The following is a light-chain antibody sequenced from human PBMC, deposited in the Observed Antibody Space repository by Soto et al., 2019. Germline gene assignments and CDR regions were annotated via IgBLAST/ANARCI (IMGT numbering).Light chain of an antibody. CDR3: HQYGTPPNT. CDR1: QSVRSSY. J-gene: IGKJ2*01. V-gene: IGKV3-20*01. CDR2: GAS. Sequence: EVVLTQSPGTLSLSPGERATLSCRASQSVRSSYLAWYQQKPGQSPRLLIYGASRWATGIPDRFSGSASGTDFSLTISRLEPEDFAVYYCHQYGTPPNTFGQGTKLEI.